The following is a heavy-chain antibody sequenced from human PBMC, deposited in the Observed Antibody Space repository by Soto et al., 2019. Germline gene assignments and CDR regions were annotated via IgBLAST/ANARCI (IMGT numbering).Heavy chain of an antibody. Sequence: KPSETLSLTCTVSGGSISSYYWSWIRQPPGKGLEWIGYIYYSGSTNYNPSLKSRVTISVDTSKNQFSLKLSSVTAADTAVYYCARDRREDDYDILTGYYAVSIGFDPWGQGTLVTVSS. D-gene: IGHD3-9*01. CDR2: IYYSGST. J-gene: IGHJ5*02. CDR3: ARDRREDDYDILTGYYAVSIGFDP. V-gene: IGHV4-59*01. CDR1: GGSISSYY.